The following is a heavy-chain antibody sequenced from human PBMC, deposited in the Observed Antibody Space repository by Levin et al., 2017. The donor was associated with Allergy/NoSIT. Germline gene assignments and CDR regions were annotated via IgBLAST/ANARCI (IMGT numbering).Heavy chain of an antibody. CDR2: LNPNSGNT. J-gene: IGHJ6*02. D-gene: IGHD2-2*01. V-gene: IGHV1-8*01. CDR3: ARAVRNQLVSDV. CDR1: GYTFSTYD. Sequence: KISCKASGYTFSTYDITWVRQATGQGLEWVGWLNPNSGNTGYAQRFQGRVTMTRNTSISTAYMELSSLTSEDTAVYYCARAVRNQLVSDVWGQGTTVSVSS.